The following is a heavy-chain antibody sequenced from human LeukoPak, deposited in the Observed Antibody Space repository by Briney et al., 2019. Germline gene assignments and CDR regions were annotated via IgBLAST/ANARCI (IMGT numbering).Heavy chain of an antibody. CDR2: IKQDGSEK. CDR1: GFTFSSYW. V-gene: IGHV3-7*01. CDR3: ARDRYCSSTSCYTGEYYYYYMDV. D-gene: IGHD2-2*02. Sequence: PGGSLRLSCAASGFTFSSYWMSWVRQAPGKGLEWVANIKQDGSEKYYVDSVKGRFTISRDNAKNSLYLQMNSLRAKDTAVYYCARDRYCSSTSCYTGEYYYYYMDVWGKGTTVTVSS. J-gene: IGHJ6*03.